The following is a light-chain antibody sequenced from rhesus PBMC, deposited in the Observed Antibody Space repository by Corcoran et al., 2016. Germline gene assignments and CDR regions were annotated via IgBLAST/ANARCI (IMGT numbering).Light chain of an antibody. J-gene: IGKJ1*01. Sequence: EIVMTQSPATLALSPGERATLSCRASQSVSSYLAWYQQTPGQAPRLLIYGASSRATGLPDRFSGSGSGTEFNLTISSLEPEDVGVYFCLQSSNWPWTFGQGTKVEIK. CDR3: LQSSNWPWT. CDR2: GAS. V-gene: IGKV3-24*04. CDR1: QSVSSY.